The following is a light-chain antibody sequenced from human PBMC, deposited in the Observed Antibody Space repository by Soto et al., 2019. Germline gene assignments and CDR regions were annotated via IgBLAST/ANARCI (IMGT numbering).Light chain of an antibody. CDR1: QSVSNN. Sequence: EIVMTQSPATLSVSPGERATLSCRASQSVSNNLAWFQQKPGQAPRLLIYQASTRATGIPATFSGSGSGTEFTLTISSLQSEDFAVYYCQKYNDRPGTFGQGTKVDIK. CDR2: QAS. V-gene: IGKV3-15*01. CDR3: QKYNDRPGT. J-gene: IGKJ1*01.